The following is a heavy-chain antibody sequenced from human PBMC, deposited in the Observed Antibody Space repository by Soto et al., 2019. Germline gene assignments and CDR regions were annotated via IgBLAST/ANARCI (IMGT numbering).Heavy chain of an antibody. D-gene: IGHD2-15*01. Sequence: GWTLRLSCEDSVFTFSSYEMSWVRQAPVNVLEWVSAISGSGGSTYYADSVKGRFTISRDNSKNTLYLQMNSLRAEDTAVYYCAKDIIVVVVAATHGMDVWGQGTTVTVSS. J-gene: IGHJ6*02. CDR1: VFTFSSYE. CDR3: AKDIIVVVVAATHGMDV. CDR2: ISGSGGST. V-gene: IGHV3-23*01.